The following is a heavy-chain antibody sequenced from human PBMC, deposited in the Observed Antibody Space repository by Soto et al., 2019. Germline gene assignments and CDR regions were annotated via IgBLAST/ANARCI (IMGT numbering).Heavy chain of an antibody. V-gene: IGHV3-13*04. CDR1: GFTFSSYD. Sequence: PGGSLRVSCAASGFTFSSYDMHWVRQATGRGLEWVSAIGTAGDTYYPGSVKGRFTISRENAKNSLYLQMNSLRAGDTAVYYCARRLGCSSTSCYGRLGMDVWGQGTTVTVS. J-gene: IGHJ6*02. CDR2: IGTAGDT. CDR3: ARRLGCSSTSCYGRLGMDV. D-gene: IGHD2-2*01.